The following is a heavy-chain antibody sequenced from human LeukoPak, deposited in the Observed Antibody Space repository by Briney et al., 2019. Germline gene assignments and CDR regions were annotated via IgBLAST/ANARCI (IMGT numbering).Heavy chain of an antibody. CDR3: ARVPTNAFDI. CDR1: GYPISSGYY. Sequence: SETLSLTCTVSGYPISSGYYWGCIRQPPGTGLEWIGSIYHSGSPYYNPSLRSRVIISVDTSKNQFSLKLSSVTAADTAVYYCARVPTNAFDIWGQGTMVTVSS. CDR2: IYHSGSP. J-gene: IGHJ3*02. V-gene: IGHV4-38-2*02.